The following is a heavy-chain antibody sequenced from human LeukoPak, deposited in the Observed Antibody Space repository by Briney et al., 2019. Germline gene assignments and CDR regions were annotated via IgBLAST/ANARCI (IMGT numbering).Heavy chain of an antibody. J-gene: IGHJ4*02. D-gene: IGHD4-23*01. V-gene: IGHV3-23*01. CDR2: ISGSGGST. CDR3: AKKPNRFGNSPFHFDY. Sequence: PGGSLRLSCAASGFTFSSYEMNWVRQAPGKGLEWVSAISGSGGSTYYADSVKGRFTISRDNSKNTLYLQMNSLRAEDTAVYYCAKKPNRFGNSPFHFDYWGQGTLVTVSS. CDR1: GFTFSSYE.